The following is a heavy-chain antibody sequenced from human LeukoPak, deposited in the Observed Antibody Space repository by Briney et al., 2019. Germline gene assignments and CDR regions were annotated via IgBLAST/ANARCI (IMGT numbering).Heavy chain of an antibody. CDR1: GYTFTSYG. J-gene: IGHJ5*02. Sequence: ASVKVSCKASGYTFTSYGISWVRQAPGQGLEWMGWISIYNGNTDYAQKLRGRVTMTTDTSASTAYLELRGLRSDDTVVYYCARITYDFWSGYYMPDDPWGQGTLVTVSS. CDR3: ARITYDFWSGYYMPDDP. D-gene: IGHD3-3*01. V-gene: IGHV1-18*01. CDR2: ISIYNGNT.